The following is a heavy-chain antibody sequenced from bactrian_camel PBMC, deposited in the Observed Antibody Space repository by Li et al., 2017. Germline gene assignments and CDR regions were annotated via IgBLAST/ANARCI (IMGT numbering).Heavy chain of an antibody. CDR1: VLIFSDYS. J-gene: IGHJ7*01. V-gene: IGHV3S53*01. CDR2: IDSDGIT. Sequence: CSTSVLIFSDYSMAWFHQAPGKEREGIAVIDSDGITAYANSVKGRFTISQDNAKRTVYLQMNSLRPDDSADYFCATNPPLFFFSSRRRH.